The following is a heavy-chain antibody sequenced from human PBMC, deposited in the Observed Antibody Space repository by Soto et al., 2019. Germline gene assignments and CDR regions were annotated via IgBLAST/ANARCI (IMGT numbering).Heavy chain of an antibody. CDR1: GFTLSNYA. V-gene: IGHV3-48*02. Sequence: EVQLVESGGGLVQPGGSLRLSCAASGFTLSNYAVNWVRQAPGKGLEWVSYISSDSRYIYYGDSVKGRFTISRDNARNSVYLQMNSLRDEDTAVYYCARIKLVEFFFINVDVYDMDVGGQGPPVTVSS. J-gene: IGHJ6*02. D-gene: IGHD3-16*01. CDR3: ARIKLVEFFFINVDVYDMDV. CDR2: ISSDSRYI.